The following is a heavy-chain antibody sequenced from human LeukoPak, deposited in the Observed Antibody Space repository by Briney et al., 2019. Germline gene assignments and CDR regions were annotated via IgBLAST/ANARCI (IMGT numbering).Heavy chain of an antibody. CDR1: GFTFSSYS. D-gene: IGHD3-3*01. Sequence: GGSLRLSCAAPGFTFSSYSMNWVRQAPGKGLEWVSSISSSSGYIYYADSVKGRFTISRDNAKNSLYLQMNSLRAEDTAVYYCARTNTIFGVVSGMDVWGQGTTVTVSS. CDR2: ISSSSGYI. V-gene: IGHV3-21*01. CDR3: ARTNTIFGVVSGMDV. J-gene: IGHJ6*02.